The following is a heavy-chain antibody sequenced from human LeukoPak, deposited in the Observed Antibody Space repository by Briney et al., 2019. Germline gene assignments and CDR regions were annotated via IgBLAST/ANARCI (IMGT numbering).Heavy chain of an antibody. CDR1: GFIFRSYA. J-gene: IGHJ6*02. CDR3: ARVDHMVRGVWAVYYYYGMDV. D-gene: IGHD3-10*01. Sequence: GGSLRLSCAASGFIFRSYAMSWVRQAPGKGLEWVSAISGSGGSTYYADSVRGRFTISRDNSKNTLYVQMNSLRVEDTAVYYCARVDHMVRGVWAVYYYYGMDVWGQGTTVTVSS. CDR2: ISGSGGST. V-gene: IGHV3-23*01.